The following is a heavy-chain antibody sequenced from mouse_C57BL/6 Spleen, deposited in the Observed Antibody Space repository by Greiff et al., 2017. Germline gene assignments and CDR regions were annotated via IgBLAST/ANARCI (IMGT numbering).Heavy chain of an antibody. J-gene: IGHJ2*01. CDR3: ARRKSDYFDY. CDR1: GYTFTSYW. CDR2: IHPNSGST. V-gene: IGHV1-64*01. Sequence: QVQLQQPGAELVKPGASVKLSCKASGYTFTSYWMHWVKQRPGQGLEWIGMIHPNSGSTNYNEKFKSKATLTVDKSSSTAYMQLSSLTSEDSSVYYCARRKSDYFDYWGQGTTLTVSS.